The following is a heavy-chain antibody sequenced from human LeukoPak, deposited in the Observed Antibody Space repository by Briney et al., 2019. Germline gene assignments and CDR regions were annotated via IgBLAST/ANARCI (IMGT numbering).Heavy chain of an antibody. CDR3: ARDIVVVPAARNYYYYMDV. CDR2: IIPIFGTA. CDR1: GGTFSSYA. D-gene: IGHD2-2*01. V-gene: IGHV1-69*05. Sequence: ASVKVSCKASGGTFSSYAISWVRQAPGQGLEWMGGIIPIFGTANYAQKFQGRVTITTDESTSTAYMELSSLRSEDTAVYYCARDIVVVPAARNYYYYMDVWGKGTTVTVSS. J-gene: IGHJ6*03.